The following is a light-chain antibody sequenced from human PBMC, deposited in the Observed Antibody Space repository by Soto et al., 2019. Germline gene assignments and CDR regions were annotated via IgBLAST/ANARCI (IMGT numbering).Light chain of an antibody. J-gene: IGLJ1*01. V-gene: IGLV2-14*01. Sequence: QSALAQPASGSGSLGQSITISCTGTSSDVGAYEYVSWYQQHPGKVPKLLIYEVSDRPPGISDRFSGSKSGNTASLTISRLQSEDEADYYCNSYTAFNTRVFGTGTKRTVL. CDR1: SSDVGAYEY. CDR2: EVS. CDR3: NSYTAFNTRV.